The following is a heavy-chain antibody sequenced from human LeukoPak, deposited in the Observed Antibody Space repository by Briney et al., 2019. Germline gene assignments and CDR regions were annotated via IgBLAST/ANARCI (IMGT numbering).Heavy chain of an antibody. Sequence: GASVKVSCKASGYTFTGYYMHWVRQAPGQGLEWMGRINPNSGGTNYAQKFQGRVTMTRDTSISTAYMELSRLRSDDTAVYYCASFMVRGFGDYFDYWGQGTLVTVSS. CDR3: ASFMVRGFGDYFDY. V-gene: IGHV1-2*06. D-gene: IGHD3-10*01. J-gene: IGHJ4*02. CDR1: GYTFTGYY. CDR2: INPNSGGT.